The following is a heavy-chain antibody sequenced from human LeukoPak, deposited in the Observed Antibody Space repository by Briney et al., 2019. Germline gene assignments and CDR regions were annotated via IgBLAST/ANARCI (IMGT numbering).Heavy chain of an antibody. CDR3: ARYSILSLTAGFDY. J-gene: IGHJ4*02. Sequence: GASVKVSCKASGYTFTSYGISWVRQAPGQGLEWMGWISAYNGNTNYAQKLQGRVTMTTDTSTSTAYMELRSLRSDDTAVYYCARYSILSLTAGFDYWGQGTLVTVSP. CDR2: ISAYNGNT. CDR1: GYTFTSYG. D-gene: IGHD2-15*01. V-gene: IGHV1-18*01.